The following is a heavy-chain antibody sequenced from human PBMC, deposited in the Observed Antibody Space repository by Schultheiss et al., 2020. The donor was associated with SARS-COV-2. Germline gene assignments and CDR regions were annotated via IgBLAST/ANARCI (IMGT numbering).Heavy chain of an antibody. V-gene: IGHV3-15*01. D-gene: IGHD3-3*02. CDR1: GFTFSSYA. Sequence: GGSLRLSCAASGFTFSSYAMSWVRQAPGKGLEWVGRIKSKTDGGTTDYAAPVKGRFTISRDNAKNSLYLQMNSLRAEDTAVYYCARDRIDVLAFLEWSPNPDYYNFGMDVWGQGTTVTVSS. CDR3: ARDRIDVLAFLEWSPNPDYYNFGMDV. J-gene: IGHJ6*02. CDR2: IKSKTDGGTT.